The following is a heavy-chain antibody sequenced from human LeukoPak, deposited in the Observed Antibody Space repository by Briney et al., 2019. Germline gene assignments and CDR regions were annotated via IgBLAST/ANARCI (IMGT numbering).Heavy chain of an antibody. Sequence: PGGSLRLSCAVSGFPFITYNMNWVRQAPGKGLEWVSYIDSSSSTIYYADSVKGRFTVSRDNAKNSLYLQMNSLRAEDTAVYYCARGGYGSGSYYIRSYYYYMDVWGKGTTVTISS. V-gene: IGHV3-48*01. CDR3: ARGGYGSGSYYIRSYYYYMDV. J-gene: IGHJ6*03. CDR1: GFPFITYN. CDR2: IDSSSSTI. D-gene: IGHD3-10*01.